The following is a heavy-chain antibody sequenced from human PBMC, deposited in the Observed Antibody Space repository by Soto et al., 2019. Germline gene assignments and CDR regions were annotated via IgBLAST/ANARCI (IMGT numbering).Heavy chain of an antibody. Sequence: GESLKISCKGSGYSFTSYWISWVRQMPGKGLEWMGRIDPTDSYTNYSPSFQGHVTISVDKSISTAYLQWSSLKASDTAIYYCTRDRRPVAADNWGQGTLVTVSS. J-gene: IGHJ4*02. CDR1: GYSFTSYW. CDR2: IDPTDSYT. D-gene: IGHD3-22*01. CDR3: TRDRRPVAADN. V-gene: IGHV5-10-1*01.